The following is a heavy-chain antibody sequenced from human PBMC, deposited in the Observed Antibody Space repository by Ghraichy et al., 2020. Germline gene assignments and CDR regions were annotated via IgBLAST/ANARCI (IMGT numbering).Heavy chain of an antibody. CDR2: IIPIFGTA. CDR1: GGTFSSYA. D-gene: IGHD2-2*01. Sequence: SVKVSCKASGGTFSSYAISWVRQAPGQGLEWMGGIIPIFGTANYAQKFQGRVTITADESTSTAYMELSSLRSEDTAVYYCARDCSSTSCYDDGWFDPWGQGTLVTVSS. CDR3: ARDCSSTSCYDDGWFDP. J-gene: IGHJ5*02. V-gene: IGHV1-69*13.